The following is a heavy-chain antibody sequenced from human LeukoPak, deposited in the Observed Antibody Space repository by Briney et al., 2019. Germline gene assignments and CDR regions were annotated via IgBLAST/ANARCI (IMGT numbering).Heavy chain of an antibody. D-gene: IGHD3-3*01. Sequence: GASVTVSFTASGYTFTSYAMNWVRQAPGQGLEWMGWINTNTGNPTYAQGFTGRFVFSLDTSVSTAYLQISSLKAEDTAVYYCARGRRSNVLRFLEWFVLYYWGQGTLVTVSS. CDR3: ARGRRSNVLRFLEWFVLYY. CDR1: GYTFTSYA. J-gene: IGHJ4*02. CDR2: INTNTGNP. V-gene: IGHV7-4-1*02.